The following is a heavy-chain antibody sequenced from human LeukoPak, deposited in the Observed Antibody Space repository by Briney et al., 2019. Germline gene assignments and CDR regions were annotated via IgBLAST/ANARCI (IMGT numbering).Heavy chain of an antibody. D-gene: IGHD5-24*01. CDR2: INPNSGGS. Sequence: ASVKVSFKPSGYTFTGYYMHWVRQAPGQGLEWMGWINPNSGGSNYAQKFQGRVTMTSDTSISTAYKELSRLRSDDTAVYYCARFMAEMTMDVWGKGPRSPSP. CDR3: ARFMAEMTMDV. V-gene: IGHV1-2*02. CDR1: GYTFTGYY. J-gene: IGHJ6*03.